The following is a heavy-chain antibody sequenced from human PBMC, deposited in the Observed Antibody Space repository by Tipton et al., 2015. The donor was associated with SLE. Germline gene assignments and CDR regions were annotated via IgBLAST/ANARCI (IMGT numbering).Heavy chain of an antibody. Sequence: TLSLTCSVSGDSITNSAYYWAWIRQSPGKGLEWIGTIYYTGDTYYNPSLRSRISISVDTYTNQLSLTLRDVAAADAAMYYCTRHPQWLQFPLSYFFDTWGQGSLVTVSS. CDR2: IYYTGDT. CDR1: GDSITNSAYY. V-gene: IGHV4-39*01. D-gene: IGHD6-19*01. J-gene: IGHJ4*02. CDR3: TRHPQWLQFPLSYFFDT.